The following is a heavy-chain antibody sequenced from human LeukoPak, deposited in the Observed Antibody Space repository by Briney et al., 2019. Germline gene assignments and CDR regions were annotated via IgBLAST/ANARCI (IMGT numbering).Heavy chain of an antibody. CDR1: GYSISSGYY. J-gene: IGHJ4*02. D-gene: IGHD3-10*01. Sequence: SETLSLTCTVSGYSISSGYYWGWIRQPPGKGLEWNGSIYHSGSTYYNPSLKSRVTISVDTSKNQFSLKLSSVTAADTAVYYCARGWLGSGSYRAVDYWGQGTLVTVSS. CDR3: ARGWLGSGSYRAVDY. CDR2: IYHSGST. V-gene: IGHV4-38-2*02.